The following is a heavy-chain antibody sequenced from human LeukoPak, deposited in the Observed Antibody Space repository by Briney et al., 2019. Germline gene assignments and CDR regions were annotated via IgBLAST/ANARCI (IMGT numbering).Heavy chain of an antibody. D-gene: IGHD3-3*01. CDR1: GGSISSSSYY. CDR2: IYYSGST. CDR3: ARATYYDFWSGYYTLYDI. J-gene: IGHJ3*02. Sequence: SETLSLTCTVSGGSISSSSYYWGWIRQPPGKGLEWIGSIYYSGSTYYNPSLKSRVTISVDTSKNQFSLKLSSVTAADTAVYYCARATYYDFWSGYYTLYDIWGQGTMVTVSS. V-gene: IGHV4-39*01.